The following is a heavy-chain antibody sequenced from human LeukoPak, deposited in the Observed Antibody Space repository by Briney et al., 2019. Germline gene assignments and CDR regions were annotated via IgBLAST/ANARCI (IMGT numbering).Heavy chain of an antibody. CDR2: VSPDGRTT. CDR1: GFIFDYYS. D-gene: IGHD3-9*01. J-gene: IGHJ6*03. CDR3: AREGYDILTGYPTYYYYMDV. V-gene: IGHV3-64*01. Sequence: GGSLRLSCAASGFIFDYYSMHWVRQAPGKGLEYVSVVSPDGRTTYYTNSVKGRFTISRDNAKNSLYLQMNSLRAEDTALYYCAREGYDILTGYPTYYYYMDVWGKGTTVTVSS.